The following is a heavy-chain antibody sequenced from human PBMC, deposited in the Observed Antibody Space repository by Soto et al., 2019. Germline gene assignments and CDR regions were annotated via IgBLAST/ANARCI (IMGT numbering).Heavy chain of an antibody. CDR2: IYYSGST. CDR1: GGSISSSSYY. V-gene: IGHV4-39*01. J-gene: IGHJ6*02. D-gene: IGHD6-13*01. CDR3: AGLVFGYSSSTYYYYGMDV. Sequence: PSETLSLTCTVSGGSISSSSYYWGWIRQPPGKGLEWFGSIYYSGSTYYNPSLKSRVTISVDTSKNKFSLKLSSVTAADTAVYYCAGLVFGYSSSTYYYYGMDVWGQGTTVTVSS.